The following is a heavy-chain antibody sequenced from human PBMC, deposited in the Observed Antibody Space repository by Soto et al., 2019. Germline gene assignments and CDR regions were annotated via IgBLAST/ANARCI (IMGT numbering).Heavy chain of an antibody. CDR1: GFSFSSYW. CDR3: ARRLFGVRRPHYMDV. J-gene: IGHJ6*03. V-gene: IGHV3-7*01. CDR2: IKEDGSEQ. D-gene: IGHD3-3*01. Sequence: GGSLRLSCEASGFSFSSYWMSWVRQAPGRGLEWVANIKEDGSEQSYVDSVKGRFTISRDNAKNSLFLQMNSLRAEDTAVYYCARRLFGVRRPHYMDVWGKGTTVTVSS.